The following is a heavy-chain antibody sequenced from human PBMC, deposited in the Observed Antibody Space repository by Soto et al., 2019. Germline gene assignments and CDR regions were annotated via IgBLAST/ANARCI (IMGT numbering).Heavy chain of an antibody. J-gene: IGHJ4*02. CDR2: ISGSGGST. CDR3: AREMDYYDSSGYWRYYFDY. CDR1: GFTFSSYA. Sequence: GGSLRLSCAASGFTFSSYAMSWVRQAPGKGLEWVSAISGSGGSTYYADSVKGRFTISRDNSKNTLYLQMNSLRAEDTAVYYCAREMDYYDSSGYWRYYFDYWGQGTLVTVSS. V-gene: IGHV3-23*01. D-gene: IGHD3-22*01.